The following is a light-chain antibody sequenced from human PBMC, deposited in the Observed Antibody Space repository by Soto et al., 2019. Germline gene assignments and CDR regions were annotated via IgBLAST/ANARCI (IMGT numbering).Light chain of an antibody. V-gene: IGKV3-15*01. CDR3: QQYNDWPYT. CDR2: GAS. CDR1: QSVGSK. Sequence: EIVMTQFPATLSVSPGERATLSCRASQSVGSKLAWCQQKRGQPPRLLIYGASTRATGISPRFSGSGSGTEFTLTISSLQSEDFAVYYCQQYNDWPYTFGQGTKLEIK. J-gene: IGKJ2*01.